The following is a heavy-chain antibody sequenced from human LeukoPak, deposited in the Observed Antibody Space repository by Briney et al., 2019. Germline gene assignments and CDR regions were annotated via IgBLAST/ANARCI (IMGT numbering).Heavy chain of an antibody. V-gene: IGHV4-4*07. J-gene: IGHJ6*03. Sequence: KPSETLSLTCTVSGGSISSYYWSWIRQPAGKGLEWIGRIYTSGSTNYNPSLKSRVTISVDTSKNQFSLKLSSVTAADTAVYYCARVDTAMVGYYYYYYYMDVWGKGTTVTVSS. CDR3: ARVDTAMVGYYYYYYYMDV. CDR1: GGSISSYY. D-gene: IGHD5-18*01. CDR2: IYTSGST.